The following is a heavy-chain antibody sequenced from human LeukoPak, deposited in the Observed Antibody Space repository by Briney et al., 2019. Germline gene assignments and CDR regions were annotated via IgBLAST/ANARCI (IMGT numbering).Heavy chain of an antibody. Sequence: PGGSLRLSCAASGFTFSDYYMSWIRQAPGKGLEWVSYISSSGNTKYFADSVKGRFTISRDDARNSLYLQMNSLRAEDTAVYYCARDRGIVGTTGYYYMDVWGKGTTVTVSS. V-gene: IGHV3-11*04. CDR1: GFTFSDYY. CDR3: ARDRGIVGTTGYYYMDV. J-gene: IGHJ6*03. D-gene: IGHD1-26*01. CDR2: ISSSGNTK.